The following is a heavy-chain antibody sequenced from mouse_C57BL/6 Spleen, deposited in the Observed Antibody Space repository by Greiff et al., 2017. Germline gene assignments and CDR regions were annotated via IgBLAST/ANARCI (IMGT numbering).Heavy chain of an antibody. CDR3: TRDYYGSSYESYYAMDY. V-gene: IGHV5-9-1*02. D-gene: IGHD1-1*01. CDR2: ISSGGDYI. CDR1: GFTFSSYA. Sequence: EVKLVESGEGLVKPGGSLKLSCAASGFTFSSYAMSWVRQTPEKRLEWVAYISSGGDYIYYADTVKGRFTISRDNARNTLYLQMSSLKSEDTAMYYCTRDYYGSSYESYYAMDYWGQGTSVTVSS. J-gene: IGHJ4*01.